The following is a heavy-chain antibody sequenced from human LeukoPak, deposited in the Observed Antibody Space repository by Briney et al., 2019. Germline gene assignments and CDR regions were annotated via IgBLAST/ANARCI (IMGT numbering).Heavy chain of an antibody. CDR1: GFTLDTYA. CDR2: ISGDGGST. V-gene: IGHV3-43*02. J-gene: IGHJ1*01. Sequence: APLRLSCAASGFTLDTYAIHWVRQPLGKGLEWVWLISGDGGSTYYADSMKGRFTISRDNSKNSLYLQMNSLRTEDTALYYCARDSQEFFQHWGQGTLVTVSS. CDR3: ARDSQEFFQH.